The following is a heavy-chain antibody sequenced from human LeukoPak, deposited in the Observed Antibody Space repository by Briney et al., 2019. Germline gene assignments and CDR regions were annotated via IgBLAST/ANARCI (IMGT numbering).Heavy chain of an antibody. J-gene: IGHJ5*02. CDR3: ARGVIWIQLWLQREGSWFDP. CDR2: INHSGST. CDR1: GGSFSGYY. D-gene: IGHD5-18*01. V-gene: IGHV4-34*01. Sequence: SETLSLTCAVYGGSFSGYYWSWIRQPPGKGLEWIGEINHSGSTNYNPSLKSRVTISVDTSKNQFSLKLSFVTAADTAVYYCARGVIWIQLWLQREGSWFDPWGQGTLVTVSS.